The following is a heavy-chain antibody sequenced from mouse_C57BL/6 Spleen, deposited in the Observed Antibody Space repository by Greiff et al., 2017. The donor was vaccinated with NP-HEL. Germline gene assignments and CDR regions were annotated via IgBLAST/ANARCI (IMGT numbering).Heavy chain of an antibody. CDR1: GFTFSDYY. CDR2: ISNGGGST. V-gene: IGHV5-12*01. CDR3: ARQNYDYDGRYFDV. Sequence: EVNVVESGGGLVQPGGSLKLSCAASGFTFSDYYMYWVRQTPEKRLEWVAYISNGGGSTYYPDTVKGRFTIARDNAKNTLYLQMSRLKSEDTAMYYCARQNYDYDGRYFDVWGTGTTVTVSS. J-gene: IGHJ1*03. D-gene: IGHD2-4*01.